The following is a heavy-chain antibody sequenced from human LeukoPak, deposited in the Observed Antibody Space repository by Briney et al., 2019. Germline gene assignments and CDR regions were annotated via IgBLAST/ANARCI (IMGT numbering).Heavy chain of an antibody. CDR1: GYTFTSYY. CDR2: INPSGGST. Sequence: ASVKVSCKASGYTFTSYYMHWVRQAPGQGLEWMGIINPSGGSTSYAQKFQGRVTMTRDTSTSTVYMELSSLRSEDTAVYYCARDCRGSDSGKYNWFDPWGQGTLVTVSS. D-gene: IGHD1-14*01. CDR3: ARDCRGSDSGKYNWFDP. J-gene: IGHJ5*02. V-gene: IGHV1-46*01.